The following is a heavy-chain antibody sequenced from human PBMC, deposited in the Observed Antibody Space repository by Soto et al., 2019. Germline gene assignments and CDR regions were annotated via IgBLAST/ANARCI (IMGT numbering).Heavy chain of an antibody. D-gene: IGHD4-17*01. J-gene: IGHJ4*02. V-gene: IGHV3-23*01. Sequence: GGSLRLSCAASGFTFSSYAMSWVRQAPGKGLEWVSAISGSGGSTYYADSVKGRFTISRDNSKNTLYLQMNSLRAEDTAVYYCAKSGRSPANLYGVLIDYWGQGTLVTVSS. CDR1: GFTFSSYA. CDR2: ISGSGGST. CDR3: AKSGRSPANLYGVLIDY.